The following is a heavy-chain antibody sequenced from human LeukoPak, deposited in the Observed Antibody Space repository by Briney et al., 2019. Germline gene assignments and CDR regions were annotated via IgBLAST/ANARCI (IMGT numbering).Heavy chain of an antibody. CDR1: GFTFSSYA. J-gene: IGHJ4*02. V-gene: IGHV3-23*01. CDR2: ISGSGGST. D-gene: IGHD3-9*01. Sequence: GGSLRLSCAASGFTFSSYAMSWVRQAPGKGLEWVSAISGSGGSTYYADSVKGRFTIPRDNSKNTLYLQMNSLRAEDTAVYYCAKDQDILTGYTQDYWGQGTLVTVSS. CDR3: AKDQDILTGYTQDY.